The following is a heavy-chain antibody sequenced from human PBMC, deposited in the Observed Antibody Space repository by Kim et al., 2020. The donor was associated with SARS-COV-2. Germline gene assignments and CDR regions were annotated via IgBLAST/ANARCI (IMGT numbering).Heavy chain of an antibody. J-gene: IGHJ6*02. V-gene: IGHV4-31*03. Sequence: SETLSLTCTVSGGSISSGGYYWSWIRQHPGKGLEWIGYIYYSGSTYYNPSLKSRVTISVDTSKNQFSLKLSSVTAADTAVYYCARVATYYYGSGSYSPHYYGMDVWGQGTTVTVSS. CDR2: IYYSGST. CDR3: ARVATYYYGSGSYSPHYYGMDV. D-gene: IGHD3-10*01. CDR1: GGSISSGGYY.